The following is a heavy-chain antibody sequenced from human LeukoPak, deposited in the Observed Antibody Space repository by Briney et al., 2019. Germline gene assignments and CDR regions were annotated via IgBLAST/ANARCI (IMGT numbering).Heavy chain of an antibody. CDR2: INHSGST. CDR1: GGSFSGYY. Sequence: SETLSLTCAVYGGSFSGYYWSWIRQPPGKGLEWTGEINHSGSTNYNPSLKSRVTISVDTSKNQFSLKLSSVTAADTAVYYCARDTDGDYGGFERPFDYWGQGTLVTVSS. CDR3: ARDTDGDYGGFERPFDY. J-gene: IGHJ4*02. D-gene: IGHD4-17*01. V-gene: IGHV4-34*01.